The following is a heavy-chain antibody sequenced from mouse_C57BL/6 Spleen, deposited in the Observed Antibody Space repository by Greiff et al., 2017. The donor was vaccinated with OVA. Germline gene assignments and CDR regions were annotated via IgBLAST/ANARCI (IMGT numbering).Heavy chain of an antibody. J-gene: IGHJ4*01. V-gene: IGHV1-50*01. CDR3: ARYYGNYGRGAMDY. D-gene: IGHD2-1*01. CDR1: GYTFTSYW. Sequence: QVQLQQPGAELVKPGASVKLSCKASGYTFTSYWMQWVKQRPGQGLEWIGEIDPSDSYTNYNQKFKGKATLTVDTSSSTAYMQLSSLTSEDSAVYYCARYYGNYGRGAMDYWGQGTSVTVSS. CDR2: IDPSDSYT.